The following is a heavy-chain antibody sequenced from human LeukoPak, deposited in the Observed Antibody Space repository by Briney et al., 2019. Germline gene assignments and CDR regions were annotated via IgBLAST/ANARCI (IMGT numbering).Heavy chain of an antibody. V-gene: IGHV4-4*07. J-gene: IGHJ3*02. Sequence: SETLSLTCTVPGGSISSYYWSWIRQPAGKGLEWIGRIYTSGSTNYNPSLKSRVTMSVDTSKNQFSLKLSSVTAADTAVYYCASMVVVTAADPSDAFDIWCQGTMVTVSS. CDR2: IYTSGST. D-gene: IGHD2-21*02. CDR3: ASMVVVTAADPSDAFDI. CDR1: GGSISSYY.